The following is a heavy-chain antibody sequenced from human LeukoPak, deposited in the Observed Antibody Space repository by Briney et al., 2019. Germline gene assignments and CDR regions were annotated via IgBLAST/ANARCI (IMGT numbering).Heavy chain of an antibody. Sequence: GASVKVSCKASGYTFTGYYMHWVRQAPGQGLEWMGWINPNSGGTNCAQKFQGRVTMTRDTSISTAYMELSRLRSDDTAVYYCARVGSLHPYFDYWGQGTLVTVSS. V-gene: IGHV1-2*02. CDR2: INPNSGGT. CDR1: GYTFTGYY. CDR3: ARVGSLHPYFDY. D-gene: IGHD3-10*01. J-gene: IGHJ4*02.